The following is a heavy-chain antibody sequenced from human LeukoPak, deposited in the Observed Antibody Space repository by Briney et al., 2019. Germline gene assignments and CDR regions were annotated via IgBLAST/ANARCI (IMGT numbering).Heavy chain of an antibody. CDR1: GFTFDDYA. J-gene: IGHJ4*02. D-gene: IGHD6-13*01. CDR2: ISWNSGSI. V-gene: IGHV3-9*01. CDR3: AKSEDSSSWSYYFDY. Sequence: PGGSLRLSCAASGFTFDDYAMHWVRQAPGKGLEWVSGISWNSGSIGYADSVKGRFTISRDNAKNSLYLQMNSLRAEGTALYYCAKSEDSSSWSYYFDYWGQGTLVTVSS.